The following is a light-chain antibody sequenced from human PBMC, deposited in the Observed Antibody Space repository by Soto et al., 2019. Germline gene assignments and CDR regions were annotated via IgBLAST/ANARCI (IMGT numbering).Light chain of an antibody. J-gene: IGKJ5*01. CDR1: RDIGSW. Sequence: DLQMTQSPSSVSASVGERVTITCRASRDIGSWLAWYQQKPGKAPDLLIYGASSLQSGVPSRFYGSGSGTDFTLTISSLQPEDFATYYCQQGGSFPITFGQGTRLEIK. CDR3: QQGGSFPIT. V-gene: IGKV1-12*01. CDR2: GAS.